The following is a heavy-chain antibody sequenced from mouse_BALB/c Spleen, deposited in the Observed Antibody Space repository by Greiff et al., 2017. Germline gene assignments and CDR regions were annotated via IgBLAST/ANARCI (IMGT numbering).Heavy chain of an antibody. CDR1: GFNIKDTY. Sequence: DVQLQESGAELVKPGASVKLSCTASGFNIKDTYMHWVKQRPEQGLEWIGRIDPANGNTKYDPKFQGKATITADTSSNTAYLQLSSLTSEDTAVYYCARWGATLTMDYWGQGTSVTVSS. D-gene: IGHD3-1*01. CDR2: IDPANGNT. V-gene: IGHV14-3*02. J-gene: IGHJ4*01. CDR3: ARWGATLTMDY.